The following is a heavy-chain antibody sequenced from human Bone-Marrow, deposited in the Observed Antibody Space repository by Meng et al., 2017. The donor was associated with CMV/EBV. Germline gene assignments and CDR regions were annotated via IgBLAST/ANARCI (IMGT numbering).Heavy chain of an antibody. CDR3: ARYYGGLRYFDY. Sequence: GSLRLSCTVSGYSISSGYYWSWIRQPPGKELEWIATINHSGDTYFNPSLKSRVTISVDTSKNQFPLKLSYVTATDTAKYSCARYYGGLRYFDYWGQGTLVTVSS. CDR1: GYSISSGYY. D-gene: IGHD4-23*01. J-gene: IGHJ4*02. CDR2: INHSGDT. V-gene: IGHV4-38-2*02.